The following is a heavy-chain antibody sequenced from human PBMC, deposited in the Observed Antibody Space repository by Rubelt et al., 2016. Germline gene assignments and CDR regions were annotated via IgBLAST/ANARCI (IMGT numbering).Heavy chain of an antibody. CDR2: IIPILGIA. J-gene: IGHJ6*02. V-gene: IGHV1-69*04. Sequence: QVQLVQSGAEVKKPGSSVKVSCKASGGTFSSYAISWVRQAPGQGLEWMGRIIPILGIANYATKFQGRVTITADKSTSTAIMLVNSLRTEDTAVYYWARDFGSSTSCYYGVCYYGMDVWGQGTTVTVSS. D-gene: IGHD2-2*01. CDR3: ARDFGSSTSCYYGVCYYGMDV. CDR1: GGTFSSYA.